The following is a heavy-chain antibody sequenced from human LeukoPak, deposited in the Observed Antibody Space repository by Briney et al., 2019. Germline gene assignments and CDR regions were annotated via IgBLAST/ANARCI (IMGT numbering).Heavy chain of an antibody. Sequence: LSCAXXGFTFSSYSXNWVRQAPGKGLXWVSSISSSSSYIYYADSVKGRFTISRDNAKNSLYLQMNSLRAEDTAVYYCARVFTIFGVPYYFDYWGQGTLVTVSS. CDR3: ARVFTIFGVPYYFDY. CDR2: ISSSSSYI. D-gene: IGHD3-3*01. CDR1: GFTFSSYS. V-gene: IGHV3-21*01. J-gene: IGHJ4*02.